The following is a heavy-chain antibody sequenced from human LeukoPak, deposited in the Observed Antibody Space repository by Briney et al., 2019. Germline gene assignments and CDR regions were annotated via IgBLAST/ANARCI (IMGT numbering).Heavy chain of an antibody. Sequence: GRSLRLSCAASGFTFSSYGMHWVRQAPGKGLEWVAVISYDGSNKYYADSVKGRFTISRDNSKNTLYLQMNSLRAEDTAVYYCAKEGYYYDSSGYNYYYGMDVWAKGPRSTSP. CDR2: ISYDGSNK. CDR3: AKEGYYYDSSGYNYYYGMDV. J-gene: IGHJ6*02. CDR1: GFTFSSYG. D-gene: IGHD3-22*01. V-gene: IGHV3-30*18.